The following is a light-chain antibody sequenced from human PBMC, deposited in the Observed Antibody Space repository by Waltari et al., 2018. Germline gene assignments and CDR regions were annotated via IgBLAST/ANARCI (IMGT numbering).Light chain of an antibody. V-gene: IGLV3-10*01. CDR1: DLPKQY. CDR3: YSTDSSGNHWV. Sequence: SYELTQPPSVAVSPGQTARTTCPGDDLPKQYAHWSQQQSTLAPLLVIQEDSKRPSGIPERFSGSSSGTVATLTISGAQVEDEGDYYCYSTDSSGNHWVFGGGTKLTVL. J-gene: IGLJ3*02. CDR2: EDS.